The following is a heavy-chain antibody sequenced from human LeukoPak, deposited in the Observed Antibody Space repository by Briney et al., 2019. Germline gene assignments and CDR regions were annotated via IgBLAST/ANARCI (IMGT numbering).Heavy chain of an antibody. CDR1: GGSFSGYY. Sequence: SETLSLTCVVYGGSFSGYYWSWIRQPPGKGLEWIGEINHSGSTNYNPSLKGRVTISVDTSKNHFSLKLSSVTAADTAVYYCARGSIVVVPAANYYYYYMDVWSKGTTVTVSS. V-gene: IGHV4-34*01. CDR3: ARGSIVVVPAANYYYYYMDV. CDR2: INHSGST. J-gene: IGHJ6*03. D-gene: IGHD2-2*01.